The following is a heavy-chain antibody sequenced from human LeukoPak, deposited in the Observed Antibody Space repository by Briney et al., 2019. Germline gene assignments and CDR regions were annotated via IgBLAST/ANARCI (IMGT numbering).Heavy chain of an antibody. D-gene: IGHD3-22*01. J-gene: IGHJ4*02. Sequence: GGSLRLSCAAAGFTFSDYYMSWIRQAPGKGLEWVSYISSSSSYTNYADSVKGRFTISRDNAKNSLYLQMNSLRAEDTDVYYCARDNYYDSSGYYFGRGSRRYYFDYWGQGTLVTVSS. CDR2: ISSSSSYT. V-gene: IGHV3-11*05. CDR1: GFTFSDYY. CDR3: ARDNYYDSSGYYFGRGSRRYYFDY.